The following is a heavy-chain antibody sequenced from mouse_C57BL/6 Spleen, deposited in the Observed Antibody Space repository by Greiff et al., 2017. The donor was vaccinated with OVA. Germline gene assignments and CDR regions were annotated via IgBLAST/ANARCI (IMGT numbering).Heavy chain of an antibody. D-gene: IGHD1-1*01. CDR3: ARGTTVVADY. J-gene: IGHJ2*01. Sequence: DVHLVESGGGLVKPGGSLKLSCAASGFTFSDYGMHWVRQAPEKGLEWVAYISSGSSTIYYADTVKGRFTISRDNAKNTLFLQMTSLRSEDTAMYYCARGTTVVADYWGQGTTLTVSS. CDR2: ISSGSSTI. V-gene: IGHV5-17*01. CDR1: GFTFSDYG.